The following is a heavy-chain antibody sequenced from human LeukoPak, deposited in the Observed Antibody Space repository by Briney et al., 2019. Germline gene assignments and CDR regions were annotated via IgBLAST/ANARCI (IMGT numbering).Heavy chain of an antibody. Sequence: GGSLRLSCAAYAFTVTKKYMIWVRQAPGKGLEWVSRISDSGDKRYADSVKGRFTISGDSSHNTLSLQMDGLRVEDTAVYYCAQLGVGRSHWGQGTLVTVSS. J-gene: IGHJ4*02. CDR1: AFTVTKKY. CDR3: AQLGVGRSH. CDR2: ISDSGDK. D-gene: IGHD1-26*01. V-gene: IGHV3-66*01.